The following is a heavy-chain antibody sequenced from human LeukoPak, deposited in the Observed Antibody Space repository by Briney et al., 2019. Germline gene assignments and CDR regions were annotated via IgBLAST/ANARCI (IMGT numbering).Heavy chain of an antibody. V-gene: IGHV4-59*12. D-gene: IGHD4-17*01. Sequence: SETLSLTCNVSGDSIRGFYWGWIRQPPGKGLEWIGYFDYSGGSNYNPALESRVIISVDKSKNQFSLKLSSVTAADTAVYYCVVASTVTTGLDYWGQGTLVTVSS. CDR1: GDSIRGFY. CDR3: VVASTVTTGLDY. CDR2: FDYSGGS. J-gene: IGHJ4*02.